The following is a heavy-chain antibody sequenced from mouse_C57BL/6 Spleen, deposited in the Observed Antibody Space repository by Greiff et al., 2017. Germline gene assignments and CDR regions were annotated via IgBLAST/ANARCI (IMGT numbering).Heavy chain of an antibody. V-gene: IGHV1-82*01. J-gene: IGHJ1*03. CDR1: GYAFTSSW. Sequence: QVQLQQSGPELVKPGASVKISCKASGYAFTSSWMNWVKQRPGQGLEWIGRIYPGGGDTKYNGKFKGKATLTADKASSTAYMQLSSLTSEDSAVYFCARRDYDYYGYFDVWGTGTTVTVSS. CDR2: IYPGGGDT. CDR3: ARRDYDYYGYFDV. D-gene: IGHD2-4*01.